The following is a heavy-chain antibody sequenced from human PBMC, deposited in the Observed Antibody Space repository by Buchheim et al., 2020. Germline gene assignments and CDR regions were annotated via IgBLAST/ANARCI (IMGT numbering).Heavy chain of an antibody. J-gene: IGHJ6*02. CDR2: TRNKAKSYTT. D-gene: IGHD3-10*01. CDR3: AKSGDYYGFYFMDV. Sequence: EVQLVESGGGLVQPGGSLRLSCVVSGFSLSDHYMDWVRQAPGKGLEWVARTRNKAKSYTTEYAASAKGRFTISRDDSKNSLHLQMNSLKSEDSAVYYCAKSGDYYGFYFMDVWGQGTT. V-gene: IGHV3-72*01. CDR1: GFSLSDHY.